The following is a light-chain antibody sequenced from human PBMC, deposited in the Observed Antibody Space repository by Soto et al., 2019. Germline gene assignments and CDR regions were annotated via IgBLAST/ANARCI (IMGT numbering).Light chain of an antibody. CDR2: GVN. V-gene: IGLV2-23*02. J-gene: IGLJ1*01. Sequence: QSALTHPASVSGSPGAKLTIPRTGTSRDVGSYNLVSWYQQHPGKAPKLMIYGVNKRPSGVSNRFSGSKSGNTASLTISGLQAEDGADYYCCSYAGISTFYVFGTGT. CDR3: CSYAGISTFYV. CDR1: SRDVGSYNL.